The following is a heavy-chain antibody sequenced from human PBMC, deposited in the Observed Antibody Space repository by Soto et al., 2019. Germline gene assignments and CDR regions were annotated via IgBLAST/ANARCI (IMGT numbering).Heavy chain of an antibody. V-gene: IGHV3-74*03. D-gene: IGHD4-17*01. CDR2: INSDGSST. CDR1: GFDFSNSW. J-gene: IGHJ6*02. CDR3: ARDKSYALAV. Sequence: EVQLVESGGGFVQPGGSLRLSCAASGFDFSNSWMHWVRQVPGKGLVWVSHINSDGSSTTYADSVKGRFTISRDNARTTVDLQLDSLRVEDTAVYYGARDKSYALAVWGQGTTVTVSS.